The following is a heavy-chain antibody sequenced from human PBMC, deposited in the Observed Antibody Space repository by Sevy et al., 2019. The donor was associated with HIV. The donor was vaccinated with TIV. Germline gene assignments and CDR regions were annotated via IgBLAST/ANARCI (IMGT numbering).Heavy chain of an antibody. CDR1: GFTFSSYA. J-gene: IGHJ4*02. D-gene: IGHD3-22*01. CDR3: AKDGSAYDSSGYYSFDY. Sequence: GGSLRLSCAASGFTFSSYAMSWVRQAPGKELEWVSAISGSGGSTYYADSVKGRFTISRDNSKNTLYLQMNSLRAEDTAVYYCAKDGSAYDSSGYYSFDYWGQGTLVTVSS. CDR2: ISGSGGST. V-gene: IGHV3-23*01.